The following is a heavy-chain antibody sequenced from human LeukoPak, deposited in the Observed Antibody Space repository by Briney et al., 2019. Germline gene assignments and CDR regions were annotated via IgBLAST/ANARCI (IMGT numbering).Heavy chain of an antibody. D-gene: IGHD3/OR15-3a*01. Sequence: GGSLRLSCAASGFTFSSYAMSWVRQAPGKGLEWVGLIRDSGEAFCADFARGRFAISRDESENTLYLQMNSLRVEDTAVYFCARDRAANQDWVEFDPWGQGTPVIVSS. CDR3: ARDRAANQDWVEFDP. CDR2: IRDSGEA. V-gene: IGHV3-23*01. CDR1: GFTFSSYA. J-gene: IGHJ5*02.